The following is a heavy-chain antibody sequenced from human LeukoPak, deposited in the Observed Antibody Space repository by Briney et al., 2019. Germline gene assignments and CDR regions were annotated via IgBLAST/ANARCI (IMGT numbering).Heavy chain of an antibody. CDR2: ISSYNGNT. Sequence: GASVKVSCKASGYTFTSYGISWVRQAPGQGLEWMGWISSYNGNTNYAQKLQGRGTMTTDRSTRTAYMELRSLRSDATAVYYCARAEGFFYDYVWGSYRYSPHYFDYWGQGTLVTVSS. D-gene: IGHD3-16*02. CDR1: GYTFTSYG. CDR3: ARAEGFFYDYVWGSYRYSPHYFDY. V-gene: IGHV1-18*01. J-gene: IGHJ4*02.